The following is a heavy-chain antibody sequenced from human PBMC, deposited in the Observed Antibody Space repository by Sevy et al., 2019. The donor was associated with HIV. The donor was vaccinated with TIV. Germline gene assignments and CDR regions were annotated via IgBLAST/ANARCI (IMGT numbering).Heavy chain of an antibody. J-gene: IGHJ3*02. Sequence: SETLSLTCSVSDDSFSSYYWSWIRQHAGKGLEWIGRVYPSGSTNYNPSLKSRVTMSVDTSKKEFSLKLRSVTAADTAVYYCARGGQWAFDIWGQGTLVTVSS. D-gene: IGHD6-19*01. CDR3: ARGGQWAFDI. V-gene: IGHV4-4*07. CDR1: DDSFSSYY. CDR2: VYPSGST.